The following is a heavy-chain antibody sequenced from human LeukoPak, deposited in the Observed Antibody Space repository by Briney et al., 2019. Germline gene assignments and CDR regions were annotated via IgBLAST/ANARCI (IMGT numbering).Heavy chain of an antibody. CDR3: ARDIRDDFWSGYYERRWFAP. V-gene: IGHV4-38-2*02. CDR1: GYSISSGYY. D-gene: IGHD3-3*01. CDR2: IYHSGST. J-gene: IGHJ5*02. Sequence: SETLSLTCAVSGYSISSGYYWGWIRQPPGKGLEWIGSIYHSGSTYYNPSLKSRVTISVDTSKNQFSLKLSSVTAADTAVYYCARDIRDDFWSGYYERRWFAPWGQGTLVTVSS.